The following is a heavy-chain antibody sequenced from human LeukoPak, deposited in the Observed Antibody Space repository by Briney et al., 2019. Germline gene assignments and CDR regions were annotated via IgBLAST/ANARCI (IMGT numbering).Heavy chain of an antibody. CDR3: ARGLEGNGVYDD. D-gene: IGHD4-17*01. J-gene: IGHJ4*02. CDR2: INHSGST. Sequence: PSETLSLTCAVYGGSFSGYYWSWIRQPPGKGLEWIGEINHSGSTNYNPSLKSRVTISVDTSKNQFSLKLSSVTAADTAVYYCARGLEGNGVYDDWGQGTLVTVSS. CDR1: GGSFSGYY. V-gene: IGHV4-34*01.